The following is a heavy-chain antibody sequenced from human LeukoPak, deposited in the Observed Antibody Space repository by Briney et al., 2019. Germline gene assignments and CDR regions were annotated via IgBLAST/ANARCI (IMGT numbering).Heavy chain of an antibody. CDR3: AKNSIIVVVPAANLDY. J-gene: IGHJ4*02. Sequence: GGSLRLSCAASGFTVSSNYMSWVRQAPGKGLEWVSVIYSGGSTYYADSVKGRFTISRDNSKNTLYLQMNSLRAEDTAVYYCAKNSIIVVVPAANLDYWGQGTLVTVSS. D-gene: IGHD2-2*01. V-gene: IGHV3-66*01. CDR2: IYSGGST. CDR1: GFTVSSNY.